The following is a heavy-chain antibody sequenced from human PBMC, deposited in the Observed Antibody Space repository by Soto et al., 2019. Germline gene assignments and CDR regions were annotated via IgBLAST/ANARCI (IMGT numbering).Heavy chain of an antibody. V-gene: IGHV4-31*03. CDR1: GGSISSGGYY. CDR2: IYYSGST. D-gene: IGHD6-19*01. CDR3: ARDRRGGWYGDDYYYGMDV. Sequence: SETLSLTCTVSGGSISSGGYYWSWIRQHPGKGLEWIGYIYYSGSTYYNPSLKSRVTISVDTSKNQFSLKLSSVTAADTAVYYCARDRRGGWYGDDYYYGMDVWGQGTTVTVSS. J-gene: IGHJ6*02.